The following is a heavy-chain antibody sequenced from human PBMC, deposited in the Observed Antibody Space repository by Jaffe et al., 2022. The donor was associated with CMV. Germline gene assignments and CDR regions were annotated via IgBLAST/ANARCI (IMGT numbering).Heavy chain of an antibody. CDR1: GFTFSSYT. V-gene: IGHV3-23*01. CDR2: LTGSGYST. D-gene: IGHD2-15*01. CDR3: AKDSGVEAYFQN. J-gene: IGHJ1*01. Sequence: EVQLLESGGGLVQPGGSLRLSCAASGFTFSSYTMSWVRQAPGKGLEWVSALTGSGYSTYYADSVKGRFTISRDNSKNTLYLQMNSLRAEDTAVYYCAKDSGVEAYFQNWGQGTLVTVSS.